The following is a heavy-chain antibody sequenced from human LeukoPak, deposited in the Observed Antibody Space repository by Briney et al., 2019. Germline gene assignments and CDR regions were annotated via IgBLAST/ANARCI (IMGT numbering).Heavy chain of an antibody. CDR1: GGSISSYC. J-gene: IGHJ4*02. V-gene: IGHV4-59*12. Sequence: SETLSLTCTVSGGSISSYCWSWIRQPPGKALEWIGSVYYSGTTSYNPSLKSRVTISVDMSKNHFSLRLRSVTAADTAMYYCARGTLYRGWSYYLDFWGQGSQVTVSS. CDR2: VYYSGTT. CDR3: ARGTLYRGWSYYLDF. D-gene: IGHD6-19*01.